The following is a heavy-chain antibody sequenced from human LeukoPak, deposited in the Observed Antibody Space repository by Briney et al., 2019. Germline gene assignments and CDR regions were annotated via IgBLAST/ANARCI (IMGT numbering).Heavy chain of an antibody. Sequence: VASVKVSCKASGYTFTSYDINWVRQATGQGLEWMGWMNPNSGNTGYAQKFQGRVTMTRNTSISTAYMELSSLRPEDTAVYYCARGKRRWFGELFGYWGQGTLVTVSS. CDR1: GYTFTSYD. D-gene: IGHD3-10*01. CDR3: ARGKRRWFGELFGY. CDR2: MNPNSGNT. J-gene: IGHJ4*02. V-gene: IGHV1-8*01.